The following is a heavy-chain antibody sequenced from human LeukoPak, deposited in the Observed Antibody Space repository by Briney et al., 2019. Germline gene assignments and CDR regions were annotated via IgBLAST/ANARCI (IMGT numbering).Heavy chain of an antibody. J-gene: IGHJ6*03. V-gene: IGHV3-30*02. CDR2: IRYDGSNE. D-gene: IGHD2-15*01. Sequence: GGSLRLSCAASGFSLSGYGMHWVRQAPDKGLEWVAFIRYDGSNEYYADSVKGRFTISRDNSKNTLSLQMNGLRIEGTAVYYCAKVMPPGRIRFYSYYMDVWGKGTTVTVS. CDR1: GFSLSGYG. CDR3: AKVMPPGRIRFYSYYMDV.